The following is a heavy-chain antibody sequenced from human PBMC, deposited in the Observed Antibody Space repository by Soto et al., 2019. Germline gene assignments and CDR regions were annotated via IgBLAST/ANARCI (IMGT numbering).Heavy chain of an antibody. Sequence: QVQLVESGGGVVQPGRSLRLSCAASGFTFSSSGIHWVRQAPGKGLEWVAVISYDGGNKYYVDSVKGRFTISRDNSKNTLYLQMNSLRAEVTAVYYCATDFSGWYGSSEYGFWGQGTLVTVSS. CDR1: GFTFSSSG. J-gene: IGHJ4*02. V-gene: IGHV3-30*03. D-gene: IGHD6-19*01. CDR2: ISYDGGNK. CDR3: ATDFSGWYGSSEYGF.